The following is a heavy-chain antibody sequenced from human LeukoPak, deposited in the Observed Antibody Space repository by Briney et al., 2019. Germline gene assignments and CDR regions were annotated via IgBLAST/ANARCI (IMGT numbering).Heavy chain of an antibody. Sequence: ASVKVSCKASGYTFTSYGISWVRQAPGQGLEWMGRISAYNGNTNYAQKLQGRVTMTTDTSTSTAYMELRSLRSDDTAVYYCARVENDYGDSDYFDYWGQGTLVTVSS. CDR3: ARVENDYGDSDYFDY. J-gene: IGHJ4*02. CDR2: ISAYNGNT. V-gene: IGHV1-18*01. D-gene: IGHD4-17*01. CDR1: GYTFTSYG.